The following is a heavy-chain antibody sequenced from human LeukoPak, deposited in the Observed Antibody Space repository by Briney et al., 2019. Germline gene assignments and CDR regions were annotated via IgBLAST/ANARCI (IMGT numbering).Heavy chain of an antibody. CDR1: GGSISSYY. V-gene: IGHV4-4*07. J-gene: IGHJ5*02. CDR3: ARDVLRFLEWLPTGPSWFDP. CDR2: IYTSGST. D-gene: IGHD3-3*01. Sequence: KPSETLSLTCTVSGGSISSYYWSWIRQPAGKGLEWIGRIYTSGSTNYNPSLKSRVTMSVDTSKNQFSLKLSSVTAADTAVYYCARDVLRFLEWLPTGPSWFDPWGQGTLVTVSS.